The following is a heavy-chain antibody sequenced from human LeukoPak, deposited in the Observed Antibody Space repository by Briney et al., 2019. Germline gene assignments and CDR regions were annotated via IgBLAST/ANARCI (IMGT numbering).Heavy chain of an antibody. CDR3: GTLRSGSFFV. V-gene: IGHV4-59*01. J-gene: IGHJ4*01. D-gene: IGHD1-26*01. CDR1: GGSTSGYY. Sequence: SETLSLTCTVPGGSTSGYYWSWIREPPEEGLEWIGYIFYSVATNYSPSLKSRVTILVDTSKNQFTLKLSSVTAADTAVYYCGTLRSGSFFVWGRGNLVTVSS. CDR2: IFYSVAT.